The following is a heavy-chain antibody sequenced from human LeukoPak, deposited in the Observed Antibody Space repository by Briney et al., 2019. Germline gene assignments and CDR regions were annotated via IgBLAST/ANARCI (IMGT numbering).Heavy chain of an antibody. Sequence: GGSLRLSCAASGFTFTKYWMTWVRQAPGKGLEWVGNIKQDGSDKNYMDSVKGRFTISRDNTKNSVYLQMSNLRAEDTAVYYCAREVWGPEYWGQGTLVTVSS. J-gene: IGHJ4*02. CDR1: GFTFTKYW. CDR3: AREVWGPEY. V-gene: IGHV3-7*01. CDR2: IKQDGSDK. D-gene: IGHD1-14*01.